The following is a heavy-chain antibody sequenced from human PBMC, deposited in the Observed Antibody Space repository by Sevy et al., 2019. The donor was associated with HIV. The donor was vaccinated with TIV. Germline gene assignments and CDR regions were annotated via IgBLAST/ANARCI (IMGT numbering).Heavy chain of an antibody. CDR3: AKGSPPSSPNYYYYGIDV. D-gene: IGHD6-6*01. V-gene: IGHV3-30*18. CDR1: GFTFSSYG. J-gene: IGHJ6*02. Sequence: GGSLRLSCAASGFTFSSYGMHWVRQAPGKGLEWVAVISYDGSNKYYADSVKGRFTISRDNSKNTLYLQMNSLRAEDMAVYYCAKGSPPSSPNYYYYGIDVWGQGTTVTVSS. CDR2: ISYDGSNK.